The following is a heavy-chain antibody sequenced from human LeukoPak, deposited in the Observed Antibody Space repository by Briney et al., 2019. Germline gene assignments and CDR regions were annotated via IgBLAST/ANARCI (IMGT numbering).Heavy chain of an antibody. V-gene: IGHV3-30*18. J-gene: IGHJ4*02. CDR2: ISYDGSNK. D-gene: IGHD1-26*01. Sequence: GGSLRLSCAASGFTFSSYGMHWVRQAPGKGLEWVAVISYDGSNKYYADSVKGRFTISRDNSKNTLYLQMNSLRAEDTAVYYCAKDLGGSYFCYWGQGTLVTVSS. CDR1: GFTFSSYG. CDR3: AKDLGGSYFCY.